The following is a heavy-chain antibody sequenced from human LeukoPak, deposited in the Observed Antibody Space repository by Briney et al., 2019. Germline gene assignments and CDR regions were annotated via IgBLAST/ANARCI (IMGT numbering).Heavy chain of an antibody. CDR3: TTDPIYDFWSGYYYFDY. Sequence: GGSLRLSCAASGFTFSNAWMSWARQAPGKGLEWVGRIKSKTDGGTTDYAAPVKGRFTISRDDSKNTLYLQMNSLKTEDTAVYYCTTDPIYDFWSGYYYFDYWGQGTPVTVSS. V-gene: IGHV3-15*01. CDR2: IKSKTDGGTT. J-gene: IGHJ4*02. CDR1: GFTFSNAW. D-gene: IGHD3-3*01.